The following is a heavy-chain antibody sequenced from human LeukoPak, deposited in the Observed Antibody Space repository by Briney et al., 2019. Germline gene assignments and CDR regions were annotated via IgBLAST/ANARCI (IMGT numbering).Heavy chain of an antibody. J-gene: IGHJ5*02. CDR2: IYYIGST. CDR1: GGSISSGGYY. D-gene: IGHD2-2*02. Sequence: PSQTLSLTCTVSGGSISSGGYYWSWIRQHPGKGLEWIGYIYYIGSTYYNPSLKSRVTISVDTSKNQFSLKLSSVTAADTAVYYCARDRGCSSTSCYTPTEGWFDPWGQGTLVTVSS. CDR3: ARDRGCSSTSCYTPTEGWFDP. V-gene: IGHV4-31*03.